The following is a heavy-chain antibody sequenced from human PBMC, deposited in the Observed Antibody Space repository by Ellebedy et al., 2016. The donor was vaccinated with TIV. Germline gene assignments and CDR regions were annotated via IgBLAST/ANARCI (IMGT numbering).Heavy chain of an antibody. CDR2: INPRYDTS. CDR3: ARDQRYSHSWKSFDY. V-gene: IGHV1-46*01. D-gene: IGHD6-13*01. J-gene: IGHJ4*02. Sequence: ASVKVSXKASGYTFTNYFIHWVRQAPGQGLEWMGLINPRYDTSNYAEKFQGRVTMTRDTSTSTVYMELSSLRSEDTAVYYCARDQRYSHSWKSFDYWGQGTLVIVSS. CDR1: GYTFTNYF.